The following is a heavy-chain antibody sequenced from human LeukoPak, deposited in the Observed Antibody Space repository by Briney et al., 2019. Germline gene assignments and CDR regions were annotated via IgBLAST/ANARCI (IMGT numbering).Heavy chain of an antibody. J-gene: IGHJ5*02. CDR2: NHYSGST. CDR1: GGSVSSYY. V-gene: IGHV4-59*02. CDR3: ARDRVGMMDP. Sequence: KPSETLSLTCTVSGGSVSSYYWSWIRQPPGKGLEWIGYNHYSGSTNYNPSLKSRVTISIDTSKNQFSLKLTSVTAADTAVYYCARDRVGMMDPWGQGILVTVSS. D-gene: IGHD2-2*03.